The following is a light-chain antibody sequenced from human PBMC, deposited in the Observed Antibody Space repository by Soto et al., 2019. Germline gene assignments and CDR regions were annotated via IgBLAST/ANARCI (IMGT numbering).Light chain of an antibody. V-gene: IGKV3-20*01. J-gene: IGKJ1*01. CDR3: QQYGSSPWT. CDR1: QSVDNY. CDR2: DVS. Sequence: EIVLTQSPVTLSLSPGERATLSCRASQSVDNYLAWYQQKPGQAPRLLIYDVSNRATGIPDRFSGSGSGTDFTLTISTLEPEDFAVYYCQQYGSSPWTFGQGTKVDIK.